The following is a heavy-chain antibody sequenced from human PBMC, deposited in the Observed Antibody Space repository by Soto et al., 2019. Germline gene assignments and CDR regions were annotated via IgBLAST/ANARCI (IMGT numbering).Heavy chain of an antibody. D-gene: IGHD3-9*01. V-gene: IGHV3-53*01. Sequence: TGGSLRLSCAASGFSVTSNYMTWVRQAPGKGLECVSVIYAGGNTYYPDSVKGRFTISSDNSKNTLFLQMNNLRAEDTAVYYCARVTTFYDILTSSYALNYFDYWGQGTRVTVS. CDR1: GFSVTSNY. CDR3: ARVTTFYDILTSSYALNYFDY. J-gene: IGHJ4*02. CDR2: IYAGGNT.